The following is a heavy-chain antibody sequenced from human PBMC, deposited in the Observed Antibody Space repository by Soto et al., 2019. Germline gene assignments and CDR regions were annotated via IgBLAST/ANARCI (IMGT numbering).Heavy chain of an antibody. J-gene: IGHJ4*02. V-gene: IGHV1-69*13. CDR2: IIPIFGTA. Sequence: SVKVSCKASGGTFSSYAISWVLQAPGQGLEWMGGIIPIFGTANYAQKFQGRVTITADESTSTAYMELSSLRSEDTAVYYCARDLGKVPAASQYWGQGTLVTVSS. CDR3: ARDLGKVPAASQY. CDR1: GGTFSSYA. D-gene: IGHD2-2*01.